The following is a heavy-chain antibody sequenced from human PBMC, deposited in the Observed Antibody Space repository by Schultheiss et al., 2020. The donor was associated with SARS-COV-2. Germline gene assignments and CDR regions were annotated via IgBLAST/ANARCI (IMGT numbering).Heavy chain of an antibody. CDR2: ISGSGGST. V-gene: IGHV3-23*01. D-gene: IGHD3-22*01. J-gene: IGHJ3*02. CDR1: GFTFSNAW. CDR3: ARERYYYDSSGYYLPDAFDI. Sequence: GGSLRLSCAASGFTFSNAWMSWVRQAPGKGLEWVSAISGSGGSTYYADSVKGRFTISRDNAKNSLYLQMNSLRAEDTAVYYCARERYYYDSSGYYLPDAFDIWGQGTMVTVSS.